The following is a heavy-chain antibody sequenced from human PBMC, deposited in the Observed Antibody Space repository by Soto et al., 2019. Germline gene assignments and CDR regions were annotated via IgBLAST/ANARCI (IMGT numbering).Heavy chain of an antibody. CDR2: IRSKANSYAT. V-gene: IGHV3-73*02. CDR1: GFTFSGSA. Sequence: EVQLVESGGGLVQPGGFLKLSCAASGFTFSGSAMHWVRQASGKGLEWVGRIRSKANSYATAYAASVKGRFTISRDDSKNTAYLQMNSLKTEDTAVYYCTRHYYDSSGYQPYFDYWGQGTLVTVSS. CDR3: TRHYYDSSGYQPYFDY. J-gene: IGHJ4*02. D-gene: IGHD3-22*01.